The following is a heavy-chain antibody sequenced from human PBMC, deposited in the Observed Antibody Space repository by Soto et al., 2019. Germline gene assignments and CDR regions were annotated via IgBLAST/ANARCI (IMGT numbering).Heavy chain of an antibody. D-gene: IGHD2-15*01. V-gene: IGHV3-33*01. CDR1: GFTFSSYG. CDR3: ARDLGSVVVAATGFFGYYGMDV. J-gene: IGHJ6*02. Sequence: GSLRLSCAASGFTFSSYGMHWVRQAPGKGLEWVAVIWYDGSNKYYADSVKGRFTISRDNSKNTLYLQMNSLRAEDTAVYYCARDLGSVVVAATGFFGYYGMDVWGQGTTVTVSS. CDR2: IWYDGSNK.